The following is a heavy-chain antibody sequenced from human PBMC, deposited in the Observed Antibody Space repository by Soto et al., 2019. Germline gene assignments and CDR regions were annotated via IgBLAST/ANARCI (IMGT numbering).Heavy chain of an antibody. J-gene: IGHJ2*01. D-gene: IGHD3-16*01. CDR1: GFTVSISY. CDR3: ARQVGDFWYFDL. Sequence: EVQLVESGGDLVQPGGSLRLSCVASGFTVSISYLGWVRQAPGKGLEWVSSLYTDGNTYYADYVRDRFTIFTDNSKDTLYLQMKSLRVDYTAMYYCARQVGDFWYFDLWGRGTLVTVAS. CDR2: LYTDGNT. V-gene: IGHV3-66*04.